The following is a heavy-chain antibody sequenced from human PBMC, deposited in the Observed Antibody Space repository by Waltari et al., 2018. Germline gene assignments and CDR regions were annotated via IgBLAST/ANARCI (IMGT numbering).Heavy chain of an antibody. D-gene: IGHD6-13*01. Sequence: QSGGGVVRPGRSLRPSCAASGFLYSTSAMIWVRQSPGKGLEWVGFISHNGRNKNYADSVKGRFTISRENSKKTLYLQIDNVRREDTAIYYCARVYCPLTAGRGLDVWGQGTLVTVSS. V-gene: IGHV3-30*04. J-gene: IGHJ4*01. CDR1: GFLYSTSA. CDR2: ISHNGRNK. CDR3: ARVYCPLTAGRGLDV.